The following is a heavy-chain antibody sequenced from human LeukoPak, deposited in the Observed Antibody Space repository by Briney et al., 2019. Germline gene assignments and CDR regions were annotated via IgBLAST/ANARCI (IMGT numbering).Heavy chain of an antibody. Sequence: GGTLRLSCAGSGFTFGTFWMHWVRQAPGKGLEWVSRISGDGSTTSYADSVRGRFTISRDNAKNTLYLQMRSLRADDTAIYYCNVRWGPNFDYWGQGSLVSVSP. CDR3: NVRWGPNFDY. CDR2: ISGDGSTT. J-gene: IGHJ4*02. CDR1: GFTFGTFW. V-gene: IGHV3-74*01. D-gene: IGHD3-10*01.